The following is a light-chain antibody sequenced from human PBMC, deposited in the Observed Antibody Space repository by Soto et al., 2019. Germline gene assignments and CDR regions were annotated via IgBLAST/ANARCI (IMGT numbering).Light chain of an antibody. CDR1: SSDVGGYNY. V-gene: IGLV2-14*01. CDR3: SSYTSSSTLGGV. J-gene: IGLJ2*01. CDR2: DVS. Sequence: QSALTQPASVSGSPGQSITISCTGTSSDVGGYNYVSWYQQHPGKAPKLMIYDVSNLPSGVSNRFSGSKSGNTASLTISGLQAEDEADYYCSSYTSSSTLGGVFGGGTKVTVL.